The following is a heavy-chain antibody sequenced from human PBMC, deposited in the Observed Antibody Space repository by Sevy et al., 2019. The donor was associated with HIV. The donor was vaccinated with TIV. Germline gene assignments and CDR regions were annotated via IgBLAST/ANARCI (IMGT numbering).Heavy chain of an antibody. J-gene: IGHJ3*02. CDR1: GYTFTGYY. Sequence: ASVKVSCKASGYTFTGYYMHWVRQAPGQGLEWMGWINPNSGGTNYAQKFQGRVTMTRDTSISTADMELSRLRSDDTAVYYCARIRSWYGAFDIWGQGTMVTVSS. CDR2: INPNSGGT. V-gene: IGHV1-2*02. D-gene: IGHD6-13*01. CDR3: ARIRSWYGAFDI.